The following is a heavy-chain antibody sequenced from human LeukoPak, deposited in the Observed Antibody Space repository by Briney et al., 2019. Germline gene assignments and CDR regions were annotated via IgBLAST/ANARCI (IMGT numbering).Heavy chain of an antibody. J-gene: IGHJ4*02. CDR1: GYSFSTKG. CDR3: ARDKDLGAVAGTFDS. Sequence: ASVKVSCKASGYSFSTKGISWVRQAPGQGLEWMGWISGYNGLTKSARKSQGRVTMTTDTSTSTAYMEVTSLTSDDTAVYYCARDKDLGAVAGTFDSWGQGTLVTVSS. D-gene: IGHD6-19*01. V-gene: IGHV1-18*01. CDR2: ISGYNGLT.